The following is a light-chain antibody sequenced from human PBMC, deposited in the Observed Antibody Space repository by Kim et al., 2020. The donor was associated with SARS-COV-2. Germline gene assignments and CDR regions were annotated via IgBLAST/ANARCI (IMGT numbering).Light chain of an antibody. Sequence: IVLTQSPGTLSLSPGERATVSCRASQTVSSNFLAWYQQKPGQAPRLLFYGASSRAAGIPDRFSGSGSGTDFTLTISGLEPEDFAVYYCQQYGTSPFTFGPGTKVDIK. V-gene: IGKV3-20*01. CDR1: QTVSSNF. CDR2: GAS. J-gene: IGKJ3*01. CDR3: QQYGTSPFT.